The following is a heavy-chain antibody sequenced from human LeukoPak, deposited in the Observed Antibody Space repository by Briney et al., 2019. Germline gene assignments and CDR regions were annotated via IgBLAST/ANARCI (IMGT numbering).Heavy chain of an antibody. CDR2: IYSGGST. V-gene: IGHV3-66*01. CDR3: ARDSSTVTTDGMDV. J-gene: IGHJ6*02. D-gene: IGHD4-4*01. CDR1: GFTVSSNY. Sequence: GGSLRLSCAASGFTVSSNYMSWVRQAPGKGLEWVSVIYSGGSTYYADSVKGRFTISRDNSKNTLYLQMSSLRAEDTAVYYCARDSSTVTTDGMDVWGQGTTVTVSS.